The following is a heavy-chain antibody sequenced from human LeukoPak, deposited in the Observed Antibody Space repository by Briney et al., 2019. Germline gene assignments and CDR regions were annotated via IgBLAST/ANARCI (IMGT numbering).Heavy chain of an antibody. CDR3: AREWVCSSTSCYEINWFDP. J-gene: IGHJ5*02. D-gene: IGHD2-2*01. CDR2: ITPNSGGT. CDR1: GYTFTVYY. Sequence: ASVKVSCNSSGYTFTVYYMHWARQAPAQGLEWMGWITPNSGGTNHAQKFQGRVTMARDTSISTDYMELSRLRSDDTAVYYCAREWVCSSTSCYEINWFDPWGQGTLVTVSS. V-gene: IGHV1-2*02.